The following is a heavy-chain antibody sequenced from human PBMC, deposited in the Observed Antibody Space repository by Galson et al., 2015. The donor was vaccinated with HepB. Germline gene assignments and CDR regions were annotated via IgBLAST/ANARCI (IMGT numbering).Heavy chain of an antibody. CDR1: GFTFSSYS. J-gene: IGHJ6*03. D-gene: IGHD2-2*01. Sequence: SLRLSCAASGFTFSSYSMNWVRQAPGKGLEWVSYISSSSSTIYYADSVKGRFTISRDNAKNSLYLQMNSLRAEDTAVYYCARGAGVVPAARVRYYYYYMDVWGKGTTVTVSS. CDR3: ARGAGVVPAARVRYYYYYMDV. V-gene: IGHV3-48*01. CDR2: ISSSSSTI.